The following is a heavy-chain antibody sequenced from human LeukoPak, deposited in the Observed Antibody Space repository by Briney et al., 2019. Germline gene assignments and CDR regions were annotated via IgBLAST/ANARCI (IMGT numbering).Heavy chain of an antibody. V-gene: IGHV3-74*01. CDR3: ASDRGGSSWDDAFDI. CDR2: INSDGSST. J-gene: IGHJ3*02. D-gene: IGHD6-13*01. Sequence: PGGSLRLSCAASGFTFSSYWMHWVRQAPGKGLVWVSRINSDGSSTSYADSVKGRFTISRDNAKNTLYLQMNSLRAEDTAVYYCASDRGGSSWDDAFDIWGQGTMVTVSS. CDR1: GFTFSSYW.